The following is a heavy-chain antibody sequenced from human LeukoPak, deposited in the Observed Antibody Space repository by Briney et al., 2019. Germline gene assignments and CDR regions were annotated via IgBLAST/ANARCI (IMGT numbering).Heavy chain of an antibody. D-gene: IGHD3-10*01. CDR2: ISGDGGGYT. CDR3: AKDLTSGSGSYDY. Sequence: GGPLRLSCTASGFTFTDYAMSWVRQAPGEGLEWVSAISGDGGGYTYYADSVKGRSTISRVNSKNTLYLEMNSLRAEDTAVYYCAKDLTSGSGSYDYWGQGTLVTVSS. CDR1: GFTFTDYA. V-gene: IGHV3-23*01. J-gene: IGHJ4*02.